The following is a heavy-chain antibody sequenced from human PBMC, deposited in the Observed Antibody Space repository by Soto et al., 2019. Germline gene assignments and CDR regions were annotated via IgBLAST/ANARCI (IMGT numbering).Heavy chain of an antibody. CDR1: GGSISSGDYY. CDR2: IYYSGST. J-gene: IGHJ4*02. V-gene: IGHV4-30-4*01. D-gene: IGHD5-18*01. CDR3: ARGDTAMVIYY. Sequence: SETLSLTCTVSGGSISSGDYYWSWIRQPPGKGLEWIGYIYYSGSTYYNPSLKSRVTISVDASKNQFSLKLSSVTAADTAVYYCARGDTAMVIYYWGQGTLVTVSS.